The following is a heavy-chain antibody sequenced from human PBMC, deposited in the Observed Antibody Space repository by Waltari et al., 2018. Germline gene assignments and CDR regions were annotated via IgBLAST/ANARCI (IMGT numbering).Heavy chain of an antibody. CDR2: ISSSSSYI. CDR3: ARGDGSGSYGDQYYYGMDV. Sequence: EVQLVESGGGLVKPGGSLRLSCAASGFTFSSYSMNWVRQAPGKGLEWVSSISSSSSYIYYADSVKGRFTISRDNAKNSLYLQMNSLRAEDTAVYYCARGDGSGSYGDQYYYGMDVWGQGTTVTVSS. V-gene: IGHV3-21*01. D-gene: IGHD3-10*01. CDR1: GFTFSSYS. J-gene: IGHJ6*02.